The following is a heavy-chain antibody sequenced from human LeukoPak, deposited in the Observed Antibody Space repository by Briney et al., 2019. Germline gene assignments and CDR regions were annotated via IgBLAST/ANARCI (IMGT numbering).Heavy chain of an antibody. CDR1: GFTFSSYS. CDR2: IKQDGSEK. D-gene: IGHD5-12*01. CDR3: ARQVDPPWDAFDI. Sequence: PGGSLRLSCAASGFTFSSYSMNWVRQAPGKGLEWVANIKQDGSEKYYVDSVKGRFTISRDNAKNSLYLQMNSLRAEDTAVYYCARQVDPPWDAFDIWGQGTMVTVSS. J-gene: IGHJ3*02. V-gene: IGHV3-7*01.